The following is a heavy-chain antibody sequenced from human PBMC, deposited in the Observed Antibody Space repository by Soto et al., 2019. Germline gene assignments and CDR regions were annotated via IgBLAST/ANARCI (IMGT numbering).Heavy chain of an antibody. J-gene: IGHJ4*02. CDR2: ISAHNGNT. CDR3: ASGGHGDY. CDR1: GYIFTTYG. Sequence: QGHLVQSGAEVKKPGASVKVSCKGSGYIFTTYGITWVRQAPGQGLEWMGWISAHNGNTNYAQKLQGRVTMTRDTSTTAAYAEQSNLRSDDTAVYYCASGGHGDYWGQGALFPVSS. D-gene: IGHD3-10*01. V-gene: IGHV1-18*01.